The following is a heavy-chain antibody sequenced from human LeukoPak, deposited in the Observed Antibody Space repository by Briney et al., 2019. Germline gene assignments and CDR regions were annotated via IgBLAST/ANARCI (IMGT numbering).Heavy chain of an antibody. Sequence: PGGSLRLSCAASGFTSSSYAMSWVRQAAGKGRLWVSAISDSGGSTYYADSVKGRFTISRDNSKNTLYLQVNSLRAEDTAVYYCAKGGPMSGWYHFDYWGQGALVTVSS. CDR2: ISDSGGST. CDR3: AKGGPMSGWYHFDY. CDR1: GFTSSSYA. J-gene: IGHJ4*02. D-gene: IGHD6-13*01. V-gene: IGHV3-23*01.